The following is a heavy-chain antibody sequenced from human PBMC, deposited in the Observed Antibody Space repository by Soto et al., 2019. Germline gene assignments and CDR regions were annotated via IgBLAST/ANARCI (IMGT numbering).Heavy chain of an antibody. Sequence: GGSLRLSCAASGFTFSSYAMSWVRQAPGKGLEWVSAISGSGGSTYYADSVKGRFTISRDNSKNTLYLQMNSLRAEDTAVYYCAIPGFHAPNYYDSFYFDYWGQGTLVTVSS. V-gene: IGHV3-23*01. D-gene: IGHD3-22*01. CDR2: ISGSGGST. CDR1: GFTFSSYA. J-gene: IGHJ4*02. CDR3: AIPGFHAPNYYDSFYFDY.